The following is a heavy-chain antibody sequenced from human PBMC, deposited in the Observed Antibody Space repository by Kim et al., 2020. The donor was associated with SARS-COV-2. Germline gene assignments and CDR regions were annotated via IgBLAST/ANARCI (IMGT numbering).Heavy chain of an antibody. CDR3: ANGDFQLVRMDVFDP. D-gene: IGHD6-6*01. CDR2: ISYDGSNK. V-gene: IGHV3-30*18. Sequence: GGSLRLSCAASGFTFSSYGMHWVRQAPGKGLEWVAVISYDGSNKYYADSVKGRFTISRDNSKNTLYLQMNSLRAEDTAVYYCANGDFQLVRMDVFDPWGQGTLVTVSS. J-gene: IGHJ5*02. CDR1: GFTFSSYG.